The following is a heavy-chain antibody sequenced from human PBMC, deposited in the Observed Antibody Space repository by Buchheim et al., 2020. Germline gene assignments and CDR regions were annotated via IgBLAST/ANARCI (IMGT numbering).Heavy chain of an antibody. D-gene: IGHD3-3*01. CDR3: AKSTIFGVVILGY. CDR1: GFTFSSYG. V-gene: IGHV3-30*18. CDR2: ISYDGSNK. J-gene: IGHJ4*02. Sequence: QVQLVESGGGVVQPGRSLRLSCAASGFTFSSYGMHWVRQAPGKGLEWVAVISYDGSNKYYEDSVKGRLTISRDNSKNTLYLQMNSLRAEDTAVYYCAKSTIFGVVILGYWGQGTL.